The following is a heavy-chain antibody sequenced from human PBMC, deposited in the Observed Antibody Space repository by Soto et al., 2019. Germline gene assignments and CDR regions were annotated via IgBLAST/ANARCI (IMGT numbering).Heavy chain of an antibody. D-gene: IGHD3-3*01. V-gene: IGHV1-18*04. Sequence: QVQLVQSGAEVKKPGASVKVSCKASGYTFTSYGISWVRQAPGQGLEWMGWISAYNGNTNYAQKLHSSVNLTTDTSTSTAYMELRSLRSDDTAVYSCARDRAIFGVVTTTHYYYYGMDVWGQGTTVTVSS. CDR2: ISAYNGNT. CDR1: GYTFTSYG. CDR3: ARDRAIFGVVTTTHYYYYGMDV. J-gene: IGHJ6*02.